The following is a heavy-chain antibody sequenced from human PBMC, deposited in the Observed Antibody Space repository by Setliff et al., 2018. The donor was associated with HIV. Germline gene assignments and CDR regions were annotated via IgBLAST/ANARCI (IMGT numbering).Heavy chain of an antibody. D-gene: IGHD3-10*01. Sequence: PGGSLRLSCTASGFTFSSSEMTWVRQAPGKGLEWVSYITGSGSTIYYADSVKGRFTISRDNAKNSLYLQMNSLRPEDLAFYYCAKGSLYGAGRRDTYYFDFWGQGTLVTVSS. CDR3: AKGSLYGAGRRDTYYFDF. CDR1: GFTFSSSE. V-gene: IGHV3-48*03. J-gene: IGHJ4*02. CDR2: ITGSGSTI.